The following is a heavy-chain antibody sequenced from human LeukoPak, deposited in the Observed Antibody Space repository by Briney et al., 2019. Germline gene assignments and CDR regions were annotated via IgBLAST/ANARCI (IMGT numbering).Heavy chain of an antibody. CDR3: AREDYYDSSDYLDFDY. D-gene: IGHD3-22*01. CDR2: ISYDGSNK. V-gene: IGHV3-30-3*01. Sequence: GGSLRLSCAASGFTFSSYAMHWVRQAPGKGLEWVAVISYDGSNKYYADSVKGRFTISRDNSKNTLYLQMNSLRAEDTAVYYCAREDYYDSSDYLDFDYWGQATLVTVSS. J-gene: IGHJ4*02. CDR1: GFTFSSYA.